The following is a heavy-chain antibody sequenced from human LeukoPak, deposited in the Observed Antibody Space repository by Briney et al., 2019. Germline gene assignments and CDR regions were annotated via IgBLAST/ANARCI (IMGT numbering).Heavy chain of an antibody. CDR1: GFTVSSNY. CDR2: IYSGGST. J-gene: IGHJ3*02. V-gene: IGHV3-66*01. D-gene: IGHD4-17*01. CDR3: ARADLTTRLAFDI. Sequence: PGGSLRLSCAASGFTVSSNYMSWVRQAPGKGLEWVSVIYSGGSTYYAGSVKGRFTISRDNSKNTLYLQMNSLRAEDTAVYYCARADLTTRLAFDIWGQGTMVTVSS.